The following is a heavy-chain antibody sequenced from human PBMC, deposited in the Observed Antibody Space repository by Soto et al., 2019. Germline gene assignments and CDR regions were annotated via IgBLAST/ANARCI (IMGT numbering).Heavy chain of an antibody. V-gene: IGHV1-69*01. CDR1: GGTFTDYA. CDR2: IIPMFRSS. Sequence: QVQLVQSGAEAKKPGSSVKVSCKASGGTFTDYAFSWVRQAPGQGLEWMGGIIPMFRSSNFAQKFQDRLTIFADASAGTAYMELRSLRSDDTAIYYCAKDVGFQQHLFVFGLGGQGTLVTVSS. CDR3: AKDVGFQQHLFVFGL. J-gene: IGHJ4*02. D-gene: IGHD3-10*02.